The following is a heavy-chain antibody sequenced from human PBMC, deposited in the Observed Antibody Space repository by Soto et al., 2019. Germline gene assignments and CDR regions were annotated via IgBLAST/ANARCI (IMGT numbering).Heavy chain of an antibody. V-gene: IGHV3-64*01. J-gene: IGHJ6*03. Sequence: GGSLRLSSAASVFSFSSYAMSWVRQAAGKGLEWVSGISNNGANTDYAKSVKGRFTISRDNSENTLYLQMGSLRAEDMTLYSCARRGYGSRWPNVYMDVWGKGTTVTVSS. CDR2: ISNNGANT. CDR1: VFSFSSYA. CDR3: ARRGYGSRWPNVYMDV. D-gene: IGHD6-13*01.